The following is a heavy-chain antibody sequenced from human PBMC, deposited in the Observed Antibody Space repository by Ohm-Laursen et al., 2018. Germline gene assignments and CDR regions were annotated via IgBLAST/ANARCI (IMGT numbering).Heavy chain of an antibody. Sequence: SETLSLTCTVSGESINTYFWSWIRQPPGKGLEYISWIHYSGTTNYNPSLKSRVTISVDTSKNQFSLKLSSVTAADTAVYYCARADTAMVLYWGQGTLVTVSS. D-gene: IGHD5-18*01. V-gene: IGHV4-59*01. CDR2: IHYSGTT. CDR1: GESINTYF. CDR3: ARADTAMVLY. J-gene: IGHJ4*02.